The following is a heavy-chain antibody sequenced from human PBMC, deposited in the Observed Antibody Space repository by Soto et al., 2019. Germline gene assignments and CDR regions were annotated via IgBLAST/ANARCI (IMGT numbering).Heavy chain of an antibody. CDR2: IIPILGIA. Sequence: QVQLVQSGAEVKKPGSSVKVSCKASGGTFSSYTISWVRQAPGQGLEWMGRIIPILGIANYAQKFQGRVTLTADKSTSTAYMELSSLRSEDTAVYYCARLDSSGYYSDYWGQGTLVTVSS. V-gene: IGHV1-69*02. D-gene: IGHD3-22*01. J-gene: IGHJ4*02. CDR1: GGTFSSYT. CDR3: ARLDSSGYYSDY.